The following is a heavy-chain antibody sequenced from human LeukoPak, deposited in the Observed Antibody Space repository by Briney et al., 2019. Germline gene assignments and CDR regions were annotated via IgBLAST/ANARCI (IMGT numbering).Heavy chain of an antibody. CDR3: ARSGSASWAD. J-gene: IGHJ4*02. Sequence: PSQTLSLTCTVSGGSISSGGYYWSWIRQHPGKGLEWIGYIYYSGSTYYNPSLKSRVTISVDTSKNQFSLNLRSVTAADTAVYYCARSGSASWADWGQGTLVTVSS. CDR1: GGSISSGGYY. V-gene: IGHV4-31*03. CDR2: IYYSGST. D-gene: IGHD1-26*01.